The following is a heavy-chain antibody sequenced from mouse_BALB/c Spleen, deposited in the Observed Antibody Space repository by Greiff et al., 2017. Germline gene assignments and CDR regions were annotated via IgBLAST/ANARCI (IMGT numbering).Heavy chain of an antibody. D-gene: IGHD5-1*01. CDR1: GFSLSRYS. J-gene: IGHJ4*01. CDR2: IWGGGST. V-gene: IGHV2-6-4*01. CDR3: ARRDLRGYAMDY. Sequence: VKLLESGPGLVAPSQSLSITCTVSGFSLSRYSVHWVRQPPGKGLEWLGMIWGGGSTDYNSALKSRLSISKNNSKSHVFLKMNSLQTDDTAMYYCARRDLRGYAMDYWGQGTSVTVSA.